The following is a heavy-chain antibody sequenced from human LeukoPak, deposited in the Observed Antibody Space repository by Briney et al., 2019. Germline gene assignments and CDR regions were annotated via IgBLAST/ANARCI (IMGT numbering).Heavy chain of an antibody. J-gene: IGHJ4*02. Sequence: LSLTCTVSGGSISSSSYYWGWVRPAPAKGLEWVAIISYDGSNKYYADSVKGPFTISRDNSKNTLYLKMNSLRAEDTAVYYCAKSTTVTQRGYFDYWGQGTLVTVSS. D-gene: IGHD4-17*01. V-gene: IGHV3-30*18. CDR1: GGSISSSSYY. CDR2: ISYDGSNK. CDR3: AKSTTVTQRGYFDY.